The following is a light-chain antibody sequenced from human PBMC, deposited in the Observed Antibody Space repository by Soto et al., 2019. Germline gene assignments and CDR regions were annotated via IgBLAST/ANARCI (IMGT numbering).Light chain of an antibody. J-gene: IGLJ2*01. CDR3: GTCDNSRSAV. CDR2: DNG. Sequence: QSVLTQPPSVSAAPGQTVTISCSGSSSNVGSNYVSWYQQLPGTAPKLLIYDNGKRSSGIPDRFSGSQSGTSATLGITGLQAGDEADYYCGTCDNSRSAVFGGGTKLTVL. CDR1: SSNVGSNY. V-gene: IGLV1-51*01.